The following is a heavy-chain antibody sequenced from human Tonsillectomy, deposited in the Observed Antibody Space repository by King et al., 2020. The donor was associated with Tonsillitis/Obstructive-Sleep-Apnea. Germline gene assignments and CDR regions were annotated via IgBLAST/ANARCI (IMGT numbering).Heavy chain of an antibody. J-gene: IGHJ5*01. CDR1: GFTFSSYA. D-gene: IGHD3-10*01. V-gene: IGHV3-30*01. Sequence: VQLVESGGGVVQPGRSLRLSCAASGFTFSSYAMHWVRQAPGKGLEWVAVISYDGSNKYYADSVKGRFTISRDNSKNTLYLQMNSLRAEDTAVYYCARDSTPYYYYGSGNWFDSWGQGTLVTVSS. CDR3: ARDSTPYYYYGSGNWFDS. CDR2: ISYDGSNK.